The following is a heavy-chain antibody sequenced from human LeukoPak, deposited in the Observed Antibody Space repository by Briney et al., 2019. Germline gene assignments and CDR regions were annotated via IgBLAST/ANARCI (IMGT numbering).Heavy chain of an antibody. J-gene: IGHJ5*02. CDR2: INHSGST. Sequence: SETLSLTCAVYGGSFSGYYWSWIRQPPGKGLGWIGEINHSGSTNYNPSLKSRVTISVDTSKNQFSLKLSSVTAADTAVYYCARGRAARPNWFDPWGQGTLVTVSS. D-gene: IGHD6-6*01. CDR1: GGSFSGYY. CDR3: ARGRAARPNWFDP. V-gene: IGHV4-34*01.